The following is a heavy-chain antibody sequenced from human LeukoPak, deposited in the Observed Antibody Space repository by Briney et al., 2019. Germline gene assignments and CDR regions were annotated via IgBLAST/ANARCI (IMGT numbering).Heavy chain of an antibody. D-gene: IGHD3-22*01. J-gene: IGHJ4*02. CDR1: GFTLRSNY. CDR3: AGALYYNYYETRYFAY. CDR2: IYSDGSA. Sequence: PGGSLRLSCTASGFTLRSNYMFWVRQAPGKRLECVSVIYSDGSAYYADSVKGRFTISRDSSMNTLFLQMNSLRAEDTAMYYCAGALYYNYYETRYFAYWGQGTPVTVSS. V-gene: IGHV3-53*01.